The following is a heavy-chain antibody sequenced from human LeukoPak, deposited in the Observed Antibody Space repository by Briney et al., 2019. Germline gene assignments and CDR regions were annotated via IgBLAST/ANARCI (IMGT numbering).Heavy chain of an antibody. J-gene: IGHJ4*02. CDR2: ISYDGSNK. V-gene: IGHV3-30*18. Sequence: GGSLRLSCAASGFTFSSYGMHWVRQAPGKGLEWVAVISYDGSNKCYADSVKGRFTISRDNSKNTLYLQMNSLRAEDTAVYYCAKSDSGRLDYWGQGTLVTVSS. D-gene: IGHD6-19*01. CDR1: GFTFSSYG. CDR3: AKSDSGRLDY.